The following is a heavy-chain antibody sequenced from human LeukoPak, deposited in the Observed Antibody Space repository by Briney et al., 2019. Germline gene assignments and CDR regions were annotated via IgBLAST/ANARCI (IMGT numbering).Heavy chain of an antibody. CDR1: GFTFSSYE. CDR3: ARGRDGYLGAFDI. CDR2: ISSSGSTI. J-gene: IGHJ3*02. D-gene: IGHD5-24*01. V-gene: IGHV3-48*03. Sequence: GGSLRLSCAASGFTFSSYEMNWVRQAPGKGLEWVSYISSSGSTIYYADSVKGRFTISRDNAKNSLYLQMNSLRAEDTAVYYCARGRDGYLGAFDIWGQGTKVTVSS.